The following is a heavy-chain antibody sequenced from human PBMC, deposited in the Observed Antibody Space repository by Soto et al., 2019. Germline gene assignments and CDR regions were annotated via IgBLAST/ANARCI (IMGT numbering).Heavy chain of an antibody. CDR2: INHSGST. D-gene: IGHD4-17*01. V-gene: IGHV4-34*01. J-gene: IGHJ4*02. Sequence: SETLSLTCAVYGGSFSGYYWSWIRQPPGKGLEWIGEINHSGSTNYNPSLKSRVTISVDTSKNQFSLKLSSVTAADTAVYYCARTQTKDYGCNYPVDYWGQGTLVTVSS. CDR1: GGSFSGYY. CDR3: ARTQTKDYGCNYPVDY.